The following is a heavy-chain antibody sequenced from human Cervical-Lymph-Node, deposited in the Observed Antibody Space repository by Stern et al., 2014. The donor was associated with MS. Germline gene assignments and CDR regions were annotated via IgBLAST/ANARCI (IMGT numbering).Heavy chain of an antibody. J-gene: IGHJ6*02. V-gene: IGHV3-9*01. D-gene: IGHD3-16*01. Sequence: EVQLVESGGGLVQPGRSLRLSCAASGFTFADFAMHWVRQAPGKGLEWVSGISWNSGSVDYADSVKGRFTISRDNAKISLYLQMNSLRVEDTAVYYCFRGEGDNRDVWGQGTTVTVS. CDR1: GFTFADFA. CDR3: FRGEGDNRDV. CDR2: ISWNSGSV.